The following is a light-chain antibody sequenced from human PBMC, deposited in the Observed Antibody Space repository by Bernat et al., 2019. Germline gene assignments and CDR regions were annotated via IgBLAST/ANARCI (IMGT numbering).Light chain of an antibody. CDR3: QVYGNSPPAYT. CDR1: QSVSSSY. CDR2: ATS. J-gene: IGKJ2*01. V-gene: IGKV3-20*01. Sequence: EIVLTQSPGTLSLSPGETATLSCRASQSVSSSYLAWYQQKPGQAPRLLMYATSSRATGIPDRFSGSVSGTDFTLTISRLVPEDFAVYYCQVYGNSPPAYTFGQGTKLEI.